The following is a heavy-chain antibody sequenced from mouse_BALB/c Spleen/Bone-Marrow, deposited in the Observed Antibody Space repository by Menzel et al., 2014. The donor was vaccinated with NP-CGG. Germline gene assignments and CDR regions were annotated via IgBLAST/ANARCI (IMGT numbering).Heavy chain of an antibody. CDR2: ISNLAYSI. Sequence: EVKVEESGGGLVQPGGSRKLSCAASGLTFSDYGMAWVRQAPGKGPEWVAFISNLAYSIYYADTVTGRFTISRENAKNTLYLEMSSLRSEDTAMYYCARFITTVVVDAMDYWGQGTSVTVSS. D-gene: IGHD1-1*01. J-gene: IGHJ4*01. CDR1: GLTFSDYG. CDR3: ARFITTVVVDAMDY. V-gene: IGHV5-15*02.